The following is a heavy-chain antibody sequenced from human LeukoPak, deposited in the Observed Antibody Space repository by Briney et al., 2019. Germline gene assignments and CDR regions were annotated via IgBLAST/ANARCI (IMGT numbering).Heavy chain of an antibody. Sequence: ASVKVSCKASGYTFTSYYMHWVRQAPGQGLEWMGIINPSGGSTGYAQKFQGRVTMTRDTSTSTVYMELSSLRSEDTAVYYCARSLEDYYGMDVWGQGTTVTVSS. CDR1: GYTFTSYY. V-gene: IGHV1-46*01. J-gene: IGHJ6*02. CDR3: ARSLEDYYGMDV. CDR2: INPSGGST.